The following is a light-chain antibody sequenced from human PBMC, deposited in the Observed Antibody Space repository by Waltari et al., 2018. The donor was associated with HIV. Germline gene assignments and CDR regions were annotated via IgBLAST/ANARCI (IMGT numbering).Light chain of an antibody. V-gene: IGLV2-8*01. CDR2: EVT. J-gene: IGLJ2*01. CDR3: SSYAGSNRFVV. CDR1: SSDIGAYNF. Sequence: QSALTQPPSASGSPGQSVAISCTGTSSDIGAYNFVSWYQQQPGRAPKLIIFEVTKLPTGVPDRFSGSKSGNTASLTVSGLLPEDDADYYCSSYAGSNRFVVFGGGTRLTVL.